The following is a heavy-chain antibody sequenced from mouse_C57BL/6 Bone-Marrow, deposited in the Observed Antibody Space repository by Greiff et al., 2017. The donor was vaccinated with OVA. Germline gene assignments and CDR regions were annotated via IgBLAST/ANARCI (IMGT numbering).Heavy chain of an antibody. D-gene: IGHD1-1*01. V-gene: IGHV3-6*01. CDR3: ARGLTTVVKSWYFDV. J-gene: IGHJ1*03. CDR2: ISYDGSN. CDR1: GYSITSGYY. Sequence: EVQLVESGPGLVKPSQSLSLTCSVTGYSITSGYYWNWIRQFPGNKLEWMGYISYDGSNNYNPSLKNRISITRDTSKNQFFLKLNSVTTEDTATYYCARGLTTVVKSWYFDVWGTGTTVTVSS.